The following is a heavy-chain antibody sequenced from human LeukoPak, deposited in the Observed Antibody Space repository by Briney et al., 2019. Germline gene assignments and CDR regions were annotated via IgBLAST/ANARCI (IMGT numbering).Heavy chain of an antibody. V-gene: IGHV3-23*01. J-gene: IGHJ4*02. CDR1: GFTFSSYA. Sequence: GGSLRLSCAASGFTFSSYAMSWVRQAPGKGLEWASAISGSGGSTYYAGSVKGRFTISRDSSKNTLYLQMNSLRAEDTAVYYCAKRRYCSGGSCYPGLPDFDYWGQGTLVTVSS. D-gene: IGHD2-15*01. CDR3: AKRRYCSGGSCYPGLPDFDY. CDR2: ISGSGGST.